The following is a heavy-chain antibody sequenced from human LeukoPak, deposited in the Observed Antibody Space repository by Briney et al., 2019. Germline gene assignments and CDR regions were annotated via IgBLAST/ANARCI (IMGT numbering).Heavy chain of an antibody. Sequence: GRSLRLSCAASGFTFSSYSMNWVRQAPGKGLEWVSCISSSSSTIYYADSVRGRFSISRDNAKNSLYLQMNSLRAEDTAVYYCARDPLTYDSSGYYGDYWGQGTLVTVSS. D-gene: IGHD3-22*01. J-gene: IGHJ4*02. V-gene: IGHV3-48*04. CDR3: ARDPLTYDSSGYYGDY. CDR1: GFTFSSYS. CDR2: ISSSSSTI.